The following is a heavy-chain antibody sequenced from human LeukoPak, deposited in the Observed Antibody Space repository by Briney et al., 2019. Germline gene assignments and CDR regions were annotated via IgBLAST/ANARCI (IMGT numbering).Heavy chain of an antibody. Sequence: GGSLRLSCAASGFTFSSYSMNWDRQAPGKGLEWVSSISSSSSYIYYADSVKGRFTISRDNAKNSLYLQMNSLRAEDTAVYYCARGGNYDSSGYLDYWGQGTLVTVSS. CDR1: GFTFSSYS. CDR3: ARGGNYDSSGYLDY. V-gene: IGHV3-21*01. CDR2: ISSSSSYI. J-gene: IGHJ4*02. D-gene: IGHD3-22*01.